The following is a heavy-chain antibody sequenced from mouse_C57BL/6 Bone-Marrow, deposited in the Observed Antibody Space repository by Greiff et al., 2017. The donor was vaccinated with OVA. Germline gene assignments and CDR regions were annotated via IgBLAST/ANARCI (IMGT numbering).Heavy chain of an antibody. V-gene: IGHV14-4*01. Sequence: DVKLQESGAELVRPGASVKLSCTASGFNIKDDYMHWVKQRPEQGLEWIGWIDPENGDTEYASKFQGKATITADTSSNTAYLQLSSLTSEDTAVYYCTPIITTVVAKAYWGQGTLVTVSA. J-gene: IGHJ3*01. CDR1: GFNIKDDY. CDR3: TPIITTVVAKAY. CDR2: IDPENGDT. D-gene: IGHD1-1*01.